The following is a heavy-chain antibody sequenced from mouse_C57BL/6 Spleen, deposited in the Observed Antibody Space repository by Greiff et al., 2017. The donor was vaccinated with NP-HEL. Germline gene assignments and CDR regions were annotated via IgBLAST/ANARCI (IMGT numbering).Heavy chain of an antibody. CDR1: GFTFSSYG. CDR3: ARRYGSSSYAMDY. V-gene: IGHV5-6*02. D-gene: IGHD1-1*01. J-gene: IGHJ4*01. Sequence: EVKVVESGGDLVKPGGSLKLSCAASGFTFSSYGMSWVRQTPDKRLEWVATISSGGSYTYYPDSVKGRFTISRDNAKNTLYLQMSSLKSEDTAMYYCARRYGSSSYAMDYWGQGTSVTVSS. CDR2: ISSGGSYT.